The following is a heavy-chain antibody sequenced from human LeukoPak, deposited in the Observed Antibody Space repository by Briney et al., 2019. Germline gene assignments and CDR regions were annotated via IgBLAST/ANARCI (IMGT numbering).Heavy chain of an antibody. CDR3: ANLYYYDSSGYYYSPFDI. CDR2: ISAGGSST. J-gene: IGHJ3*02. CDR1: GFTFSEKY. Sequence: PGGSLRLSCEASGFTFSEKYMNWIRQAPGKGLEWLSSISAGGSSTRYADSVKGRFTISRDDAKNSLFLQMDSLRAEDTAVYYCANLYYYDSSGYYYSPFDIWGQGTMVTVSS. D-gene: IGHD3-22*01. V-gene: IGHV3-11*01.